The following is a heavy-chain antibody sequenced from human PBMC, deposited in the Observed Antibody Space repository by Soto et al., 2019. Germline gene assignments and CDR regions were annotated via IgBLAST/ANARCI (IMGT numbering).Heavy chain of an antibody. J-gene: IGHJ4*02. CDR1: GFTFSSYG. V-gene: IGHV3-33*01. CDR3: ARERPRRDGYLSY. CDR2: IWYDGSNK. D-gene: IGHD5-12*01. Sequence: GGSLRLSCAASGFTFSSYGMHWVRQAPGKGLEWVAVIWYDGSNKYYADSVKGRFTISRDNSKNTLYLQMNSLRAEDTAVYYCARERPRRDGYLSYWGQGTLVTVSS.